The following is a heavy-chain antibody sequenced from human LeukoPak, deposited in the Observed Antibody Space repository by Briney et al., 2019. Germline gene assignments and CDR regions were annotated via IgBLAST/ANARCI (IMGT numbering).Heavy chain of an antibody. D-gene: IGHD3-10*01. CDR2: INHSGST. CDR3: ARGFYYGSGSPIRRRAEYFQH. J-gene: IGHJ1*01. Sequence: SETLSPTCAVYGGSFSGYYWSWIRQPPGKGLEWIGEINHSGSTNYNPSLKSRVTISVDTSKNQFSLKLSSVTAADTAVYYCARGFYYGSGSPIRRRAEYFQHWGQGTLVTVSS. V-gene: IGHV4-34*01. CDR1: GGSFSGYY.